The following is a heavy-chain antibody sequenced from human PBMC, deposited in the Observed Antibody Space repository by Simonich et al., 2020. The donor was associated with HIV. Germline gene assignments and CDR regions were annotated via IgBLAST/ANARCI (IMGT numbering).Heavy chain of an antibody. J-gene: IGHJ4*02. Sequence: QVQLQQWGAGLLKPSETLSLTCAVYGGSFSGYYWSWIRQPPVKGLEWIGEINHSGSTNYNPSLKSRVTISVDTSKNQFSLKLSSVTAADTAVYYCARRHPTTVTTPYFDYWGQGTLVTVSS. CDR3: ARRHPTTVTTPYFDY. V-gene: IGHV4-34*01. D-gene: IGHD4-17*01. CDR2: INHSGST. CDR1: GGSFSGYY.